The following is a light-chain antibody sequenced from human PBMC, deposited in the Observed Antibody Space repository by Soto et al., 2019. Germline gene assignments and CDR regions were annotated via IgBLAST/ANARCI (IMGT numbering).Light chain of an antibody. J-gene: IGLJ1*01. Sequence: QSVLTQPPSVCAAPGQKVTISCSGSSSNIGNNYVSWYQQLPGTAPKLLIYDNNKRPSGIPDRFSGSKSGTSATLGITGLQTGDEADYYCGTWDSSLSASYVFGTGTKLTVL. CDR2: DNN. CDR3: GTWDSSLSASYV. V-gene: IGLV1-51*01. CDR1: SSNIGNNY.